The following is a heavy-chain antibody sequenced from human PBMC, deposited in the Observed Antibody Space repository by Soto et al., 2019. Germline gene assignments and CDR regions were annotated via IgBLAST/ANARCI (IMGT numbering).Heavy chain of an antibody. CDR3: ASGDGSGSYSPYNWFDP. Sequence: ASVKVSCKASGYTFTSYYMHWVRQAPGQGLEWMGIINPSGGSTSYAQKFQGRVTMTRDTSTSTVYMELSSLRSEDTAVYYCASGDGSGSYSPYNWFDPWGQGTLVTVSS. V-gene: IGHV1-46*03. CDR2: INPSGGST. CDR1: GYTFTSYY. J-gene: IGHJ5*02. D-gene: IGHD3-10*01.